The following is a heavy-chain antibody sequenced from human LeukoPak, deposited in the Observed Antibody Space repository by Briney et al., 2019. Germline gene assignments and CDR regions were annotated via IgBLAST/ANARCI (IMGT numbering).Heavy chain of an antibody. CDR3: AKDYCSGGSCNWFDP. CDR1: GFTFSGYG. CDR2: TSYDGSNK. D-gene: IGHD2-15*01. J-gene: IGHJ5*02. V-gene: IGHV3-30*18. Sequence: PGRSLRLSCAASGFTFSGYGIHWVRQAPGKGLEWVAVTSYDGSNKYYADSVKGRFTISRDNSKNTLYLQMNSLRAEDTAVYYCAKDYCSGGSCNWFDPWGQGTLVTVSS.